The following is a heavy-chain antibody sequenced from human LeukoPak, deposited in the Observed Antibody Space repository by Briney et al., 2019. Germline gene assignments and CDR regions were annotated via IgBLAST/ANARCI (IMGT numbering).Heavy chain of an antibody. V-gene: IGHV4-39*01. CDR1: GGSISSSSYY. J-gene: IGHJ4*02. Sequence: SETLSLTCTVSGGSISSSSYYWGWIRQPPGKGLEWIGSIYYSGSTYYNPSLKSRVTISVDTSKNQFSLKLSSVTAADTAVYYCARRGISVFDYWGQGTLVTVSS. CDR3: ARRGISVFDY. CDR2: IYYSGST. D-gene: IGHD3-16*01.